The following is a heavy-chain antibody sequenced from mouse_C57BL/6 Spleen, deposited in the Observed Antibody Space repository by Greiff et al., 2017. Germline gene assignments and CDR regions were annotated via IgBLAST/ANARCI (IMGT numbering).Heavy chain of an antibody. CDR1: GFTFSSYA. CDR2: ISDGGSYT. V-gene: IGHV5-4*01. Sequence: EVQRVESGGGLVKPGGSLKLSCAASGFTFSSYAMSWVRQTPEKRLEWVATISDGGSYTYYPDNVKGRFTISRDNAKNNLYLQMSHLKSEDTAMYYCARDGGSSIAYWGQGTLVTVSA. CDR3: ARDGGSSIAY. J-gene: IGHJ3*01. D-gene: IGHD1-1*01.